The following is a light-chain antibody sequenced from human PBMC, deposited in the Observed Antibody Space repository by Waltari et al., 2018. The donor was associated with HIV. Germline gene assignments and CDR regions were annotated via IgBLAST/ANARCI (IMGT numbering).Light chain of an antibody. CDR1: SLRSYY. CDR2: GRN. J-gene: IGLJ2*01. V-gene: IGLV3-19*01. Sequence: VRITCQGDSLRSYYASWYQQKSGQAPVVVFFGRNNRPSGIPDRFSGSSSGNTASLTITGAQAEDEADYYCHSRDSSGYHVVFGGGTKVTVL. CDR3: HSRDSSGYHVV.